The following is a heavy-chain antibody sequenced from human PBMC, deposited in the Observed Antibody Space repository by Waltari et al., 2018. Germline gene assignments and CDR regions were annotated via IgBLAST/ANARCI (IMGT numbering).Heavy chain of an antibody. D-gene: IGHD6-19*01. J-gene: IGHJ4*02. CDR1: GFTFRSNC. Sequence: EVQLVESGGGLVQPGGSLRLSCAASGFTFRSNCIAWVRQAPGRGLGWVANKNQDGGETYDVDSERCRFTIYRDNARNSLYLQMDSLRDEDTALYYCARDRGWNTLDYWGQGTLVTVSS. CDR3: ARDRGWNTLDY. V-gene: IGHV3-7*01. CDR2: KNQDGGET.